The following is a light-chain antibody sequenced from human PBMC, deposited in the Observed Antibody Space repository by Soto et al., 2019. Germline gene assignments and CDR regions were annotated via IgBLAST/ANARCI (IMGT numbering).Light chain of an antibody. Sequence: DIQMTQSPSTLSASVGDRETITCRASQSISSWLAWYQQKPGKAPVLLIYDTSSLQSGVPSRFSGSRSGTEFTFTISSLQPDDFAIYYCQQYSSLWTFGQGTKVDIK. CDR2: DTS. CDR3: QQYSSLWT. V-gene: IGKV1-5*01. J-gene: IGKJ1*01. CDR1: QSISSW.